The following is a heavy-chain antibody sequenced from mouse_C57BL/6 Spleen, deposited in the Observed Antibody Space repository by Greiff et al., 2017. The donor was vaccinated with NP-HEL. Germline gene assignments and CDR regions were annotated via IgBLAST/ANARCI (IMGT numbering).Heavy chain of an antibody. V-gene: IGHV1-55*01. D-gene: IGHD2-1*01. Sequence: QVQLQQPGAELVKPGASVKMSCKASGYTFTSYWITWVKQRPGQRLEWIGDIYPGSGSTNYNEKFKSKATLTVDTSSSTAYMQLSSLTSEDSAVYYCARWGAIYYGPSFAYWGQGTLVTVSA. CDR1: GYTFTSYW. CDR2: IYPGSGST. J-gene: IGHJ3*01. CDR3: ARWGAIYYGPSFAY.